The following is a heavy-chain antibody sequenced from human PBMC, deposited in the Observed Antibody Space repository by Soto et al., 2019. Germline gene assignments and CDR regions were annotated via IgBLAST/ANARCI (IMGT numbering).Heavy chain of an antibody. Sequence: QLQLQESGPGLVKPSETLSLTCTVSGGSISSSSYYWGWIRQPPGKGLEWIGSIYYSGSTYYNPSLKSRVTISVDTSNNQFSLKLSSVTAADTAVYYCARGGAGYQLLRWFDPWGQGTLVTVSS. J-gene: IGHJ5*02. D-gene: IGHD2-2*01. CDR1: GGSISSSSYY. CDR2: IYYSGST. V-gene: IGHV4-39*01. CDR3: ARGGAGYQLLRWFDP.